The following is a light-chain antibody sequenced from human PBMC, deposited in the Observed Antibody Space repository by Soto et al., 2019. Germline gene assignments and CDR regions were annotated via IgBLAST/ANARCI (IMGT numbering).Light chain of an antibody. CDR2: AAS. CDR3: QQYNNWPWT. Sequence: ERVMTQSPASLSMSTGESATLSCRASQSVNTNFAWYQQKPVQARRLLFYAASSTATGAAARCSGTGAGTEFIPTISSLQSEDFAVYYRQQYNNWPWTFGQGTKVDI. J-gene: IGKJ1*01. V-gene: IGKV3-15*01. CDR1: QSVNTN.